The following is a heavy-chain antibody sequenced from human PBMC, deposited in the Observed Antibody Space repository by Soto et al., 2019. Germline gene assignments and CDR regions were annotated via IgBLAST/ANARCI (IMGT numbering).Heavy chain of an antibody. CDR3: ARVEPLVRGLRWFDP. J-gene: IGHJ5*02. CDR1: GGSISGFY. Sequence: QVQLQESGPGLVKPSETLSLTCTVSGGSISGFYWSWIRQPPGKGLEWIGYMYHSGSTNYNPSLKRRVTIAVDTSKTQFSLKLSSVTAADTAVYYCARVEPLVRGLRWFDPWGQGTLVTVSS. D-gene: IGHD3-10*01. CDR2: MYHSGST. V-gene: IGHV4-59*01.